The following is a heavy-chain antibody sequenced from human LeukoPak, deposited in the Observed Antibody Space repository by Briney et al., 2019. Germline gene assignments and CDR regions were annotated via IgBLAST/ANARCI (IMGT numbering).Heavy chain of an antibody. CDR3: ARPSGYDFWSGYDYFDY. D-gene: IGHD3-3*01. Sequence: PSETLSLTCTVSGGSISSSSYYWGGIRQPPGKGLEWIGSIYYSGSTYYNPSLKSRVTISVDTSKNQFSLKLSSVTAADTAVYYCARPSGYDFWSGYDYFDYWGQGTLVTVSS. CDR1: GGSISSSSYY. CDR2: IYYSGST. J-gene: IGHJ4*02. V-gene: IGHV4-39*01.